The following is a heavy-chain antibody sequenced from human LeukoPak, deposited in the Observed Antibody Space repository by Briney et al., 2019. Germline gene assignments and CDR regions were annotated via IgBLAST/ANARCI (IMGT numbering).Heavy chain of an antibody. CDR2: IADGGETT. V-gene: IGHV3-23*01. Sequence: GRSLRLSCAVSGFTFNNYGISWVRQAPGRGLEWVSAIADGGETTYYADSVKGRFTISRDYSKNTLYLQMNSVRAEDTAVYYCARKAARTSGYDYWGQGILVTVSS. CDR1: GFTFNNYG. CDR3: ARKAARTSGYDY. D-gene: IGHD3-22*01. J-gene: IGHJ4*02.